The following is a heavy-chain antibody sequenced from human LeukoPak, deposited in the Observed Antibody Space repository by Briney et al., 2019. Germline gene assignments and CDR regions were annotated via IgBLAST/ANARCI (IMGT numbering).Heavy chain of an antibody. CDR2: IAGYNGNT. CDR3: ARGLGNHPEIPLDY. Sequence: ASMKVSCKASGYSFTSYAINWVRQAPGQGLEWMGWIAGYNGNTIYAQMLQGRVTMTTDTSASTAYMELRSLRSDDTAVYYCARGLGNHPEIPLDYWGQGTLVTVSS. D-gene: IGHD7-27*01. CDR1: GYSFTSYA. J-gene: IGHJ4*02. V-gene: IGHV1-18*01.